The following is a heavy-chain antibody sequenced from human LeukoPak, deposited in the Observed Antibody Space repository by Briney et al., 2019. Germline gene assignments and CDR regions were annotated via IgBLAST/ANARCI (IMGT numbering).Heavy chain of an antibody. D-gene: IGHD3-3*01. CDR3: ARDRVYDFWSGYLYYYYYYMDV. J-gene: IGHJ6*03. CDR1: GGSISSSSYH. CDR2: IYYSGST. V-gene: IGHV4-39*07. Sequence: PSETLSLTCTVSGGSISSSSYHWGWIRQPPGKGLEWIGSIYYSGSTYYNPSLKSRVTISVDTSKNQFSLKLSSVTAADTAVYYCARDRVYDFWSGYLYYYYYYMDVWGKGTTVTVSS.